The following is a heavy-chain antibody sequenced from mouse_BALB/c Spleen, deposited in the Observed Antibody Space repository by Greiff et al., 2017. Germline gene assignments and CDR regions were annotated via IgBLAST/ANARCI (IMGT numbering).Heavy chain of an antibody. CDR1: GFTFSSYA. Sequence: DVKLVESGGGLVKPGGSLKLSCAASGFTFSSYAMSWVRQTPEKRLEWVATISSGGSYTYYPDSVKGRFTISRDNAKNTLYLQMSSLKSEDTAMYYCAGGGNYRFAYWGQGTLVTVSA. J-gene: IGHJ3*01. CDR3: AGGGNYRFAY. CDR2: ISSGGSYT. V-gene: IGHV5-9-3*01. D-gene: IGHD2-1*01.